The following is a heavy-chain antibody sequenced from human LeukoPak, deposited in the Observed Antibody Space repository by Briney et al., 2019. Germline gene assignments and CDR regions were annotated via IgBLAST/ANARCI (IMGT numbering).Heavy chain of an antibody. J-gene: IGHJ1*01. D-gene: IGHD4-17*01. CDR1: GYTLTELS. CDR2: IIPILGIA. V-gene: IGHV1-69*04. CDR3: ARDASVTTVTTYQIEYFQH. Sequence: GASVKVSCKVSGYTLTELSMHWVRQAPGQGLEWMGRIIPILGIANYAQKFQGRVTITADKSTSTAYMELSSLRSEDTAVYYCARDASVTTVTTYQIEYFQHWGQGTLVTVSS.